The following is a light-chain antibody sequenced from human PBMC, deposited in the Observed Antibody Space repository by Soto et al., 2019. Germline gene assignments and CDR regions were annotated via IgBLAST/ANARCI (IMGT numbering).Light chain of an antibody. J-gene: IGKJ2*01. V-gene: IGKV3-20*01. CDR1: QSVSSSL. CDR3: HQYGSSPLT. CDR2: DVS. Sequence: EIVLTQSPGTLSLSPGEGATLSCRASQSVSSSLLAWFQQKPGQAPRLLIHDVSSRATVIPDRFSGSGSGTDFTLSISRLEPEDFAVYYCHQYGSSPLTFGQGTKLEIK.